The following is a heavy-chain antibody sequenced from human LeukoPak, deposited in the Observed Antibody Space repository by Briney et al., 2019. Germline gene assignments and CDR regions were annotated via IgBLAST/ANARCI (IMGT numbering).Heavy chain of an antibody. CDR1: GGSISSHY. CDR2: IYYSGST. J-gene: IGHJ3*02. Sequence: PSETLSLTCTVSGGSISSHYWSWIRQPPGKGLEWIGYIYYSGSTNYNHSLKSRVTISVDTSKNQFSLKLSSVTAADTAVYYCARDAYYYDSSGYYQKAFDIWGQGTMVTVSS. CDR3: ARDAYYYDSSGYYQKAFDI. V-gene: IGHV4-59*11. D-gene: IGHD3-22*01.